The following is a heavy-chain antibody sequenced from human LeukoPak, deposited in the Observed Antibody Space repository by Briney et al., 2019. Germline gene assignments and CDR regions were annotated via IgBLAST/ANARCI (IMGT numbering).Heavy chain of an antibody. CDR2: ISWNSGSI. J-gene: IGHJ4*02. V-gene: IGHV3-9*01. CDR1: GFTFDDYA. D-gene: IGHD6-13*01. CDR3: ARDNYSSSWYSTG. Sequence: GGSLRLSCAASGFTFDDYAMHWVRQAPGKGLEWVSGISWNSGSIGYADSVKGRFTISRDNAKNSLYLQMNSLRAEDTALYYCARDNYSSSWYSTGWGQGTLVTVSS.